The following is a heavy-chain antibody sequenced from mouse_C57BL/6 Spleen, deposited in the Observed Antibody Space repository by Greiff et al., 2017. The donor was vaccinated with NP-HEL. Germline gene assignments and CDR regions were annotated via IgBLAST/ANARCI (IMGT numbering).Heavy chain of an antibody. CDR3: ARSDSNAHYYAMDY. J-gene: IGHJ4*01. V-gene: IGHV1-82*01. CDR2: IYPGDGDT. Sequence: QVQLQQSGPELVKPGASVKISCKASGYAFSSSWMNWVKQMPGKGLEWIGRIYPGDGDTNYNGKFKGKATLTADKSSSTAYMQLSSLTSEDSAVYFCARSDSNAHYYAMDYWGQGTSVTVSS. D-gene: IGHD2-5*01. CDR1: GYAFSSSW.